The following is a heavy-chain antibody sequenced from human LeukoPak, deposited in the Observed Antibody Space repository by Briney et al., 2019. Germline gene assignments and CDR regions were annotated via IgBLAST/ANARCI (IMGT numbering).Heavy chain of an antibody. V-gene: IGHV3-11*01. Sequence: GGSLRLSCGASGFTFSDYYMSWIRQAPGKGLEWASFISSSGSTIYYADSMKGRLTISRDNAKNSVYLQMNSLRAEDTAVYYCARGLGYCSGGSCPRRAFDIWGQGTMVTVSS. D-gene: IGHD2-15*01. J-gene: IGHJ3*02. CDR2: ISSSGSTI. CDR1: GFTFSDYY. CDR3: ARGLGYCSGGSCPRRAFDI.